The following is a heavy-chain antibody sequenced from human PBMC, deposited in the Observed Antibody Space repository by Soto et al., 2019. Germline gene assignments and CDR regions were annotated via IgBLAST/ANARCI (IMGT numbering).Heavy chain of an antibody. D-gene: IGHD3-10*01. CDR1: GYTLTELS. Sequence: ASVKVSCKVSGYTLTELSMHWVRQAPGKGLEWMGGFDPEDGETIYAQKFQGRVTMTEDTSPDTAYMELSSVRSEDTAVYYCASRGVIMRYYYYYMDVWGKGTTVTVSS. CDR2: FDPEDGET. J-gene: IGHJ6*03. CDR3: ASRGVIMRYYYYYMDV. V-gene: IGHV1-24*01.